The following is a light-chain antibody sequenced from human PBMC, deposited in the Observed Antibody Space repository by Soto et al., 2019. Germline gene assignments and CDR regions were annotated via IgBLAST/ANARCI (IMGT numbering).Light chain of an antibody. V-gene: IGKV3-20*01. J-gene: IGKJ2*01. CDR3: QQYATSPYT. CDR1: QGVTSSY. CDR2: TAS. Sequence: EIVLTQSPGTLSLSPGERATLSCRASQGVTSSYLAWYQHKSGQAPRLLIFTASTRATGVPDRFSGSGSGTDFTLTISRLEPEDFAVSYCQQYATSPYTFGQGTKLEIK.